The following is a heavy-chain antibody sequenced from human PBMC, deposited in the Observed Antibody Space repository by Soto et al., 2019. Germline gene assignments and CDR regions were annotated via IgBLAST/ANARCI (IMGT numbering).Heavy chain of an antibody. CDR3: ARRAYYYGSGPPDNFDH. CDR1: GYSFTTYW. V-gene: IGHV5-51*01. D-gene: IGHD3-10*01. Sequence: PGESLKISCKGSGYSFTTYWIGWVRQIPGKGLEWMGIIYPGDSDTRYSPSFQGQVTISADKSFSTAYLQWSSLKASDTAMYYCARRAYYYGSGPPDNFDHCGPGPRLTLSS. CDR2: IYPGDSDT. J-gene: IGHJ4*02.